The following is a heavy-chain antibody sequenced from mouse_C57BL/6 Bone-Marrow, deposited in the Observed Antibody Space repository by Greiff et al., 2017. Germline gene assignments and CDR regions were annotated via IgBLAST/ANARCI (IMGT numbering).Heavy chain of an antibody. V-gene: IGHV14-2*01. CDR1: GFNIKDYY. J-gene: IGHJ2*01. CDR3: TRSLIYYGTDY. Sequence: DVQLQEPGAELVKPGASVKLSCTASGFNIKDYYIHWVKQRTEQGLEWIGRIDPEDGETKYAPKFQDKATITADTSSNTAYLQLSSLTSEDTAVYYCTRSLIYYGTDYWGQGTTLTVSS. CDR2: IDPEDGET. D-gene: IGHD1-1*01.